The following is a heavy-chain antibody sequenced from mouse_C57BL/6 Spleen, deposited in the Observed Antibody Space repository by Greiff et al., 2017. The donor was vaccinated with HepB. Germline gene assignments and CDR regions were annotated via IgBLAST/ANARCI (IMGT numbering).Heavy chain of an antibody. Sequence: VQLQQSGPELVKPGASVKISCKASGYTFTDYYMNWVKQSHGKSLEWIGDINPNNGGTSYNQKFKGKATLTVDKSSSTAYMELRSLTSEDSAVYYCAKGSYGYWGQGTTLTVSS. CDR2: INPNNGGT. D-gene: IGHD6-1*01. J-gene: IGHJ2*01. CDR1: GYTFTDYY. CDR3: AKGSYGY. V-gene: IGHV1-26*01.